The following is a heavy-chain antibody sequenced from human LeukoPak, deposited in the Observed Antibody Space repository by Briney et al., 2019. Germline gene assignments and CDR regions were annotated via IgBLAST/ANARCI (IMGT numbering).Heavy chain of an antibody. J-gene: IGHJ5*02. D-gene: IGHD6-13*01. V-gene: IGHV4-34*01. CDR1: GGSFSGYY. CDR3: ARDLAAAQGGWFDP. CDR2: INHSGST. Sequence: SETLSLTCAVYGGSFSGYYWSWIRQPPGKGLKWIGEINHSGSTNYNPSLKSRVTISVDTSKNQFSLKLSSVTAADTAVYYCARDLAAAQGGWFDPWGPGTLVTVSS.